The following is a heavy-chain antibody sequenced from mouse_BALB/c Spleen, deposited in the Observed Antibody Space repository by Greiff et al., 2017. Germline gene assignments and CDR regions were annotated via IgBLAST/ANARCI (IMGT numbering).Heavy chain of an antibody. CDR2: IDPENGDT. CDR1: GFNIKDYY. D-gene: IGHD1-1*01. CDR3: NAYYYGSSYDAMDD. J-gene: IGHJ4*01. Sequence: VQLQQSGAELVRSGASVKLSCTASGFNIKDYYMHWVKQRPEQGLEWIGWIDPENGDTEYAPKFQGKATMTADTSSNTAYLQLSSLTSEDTAVYYCNAYYYGSSYDAMDDWGQGTSVTVSS. V-gene: IGHV14-4*02.